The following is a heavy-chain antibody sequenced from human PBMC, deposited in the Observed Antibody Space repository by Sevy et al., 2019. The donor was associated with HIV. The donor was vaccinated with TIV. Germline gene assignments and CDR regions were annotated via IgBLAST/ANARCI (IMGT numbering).Heavy chain of an antibody. Sequence: SENLSLTCTVSGGSISNYYWSWIRQPAGKGLEWIGRIYTSGNTNYNPSLKSRVTMSVDTSKNQFSLKLTSVTAADTAIYYCARSLPDTADFDFWGQGTLVTVSS. CDR1: GGSISNYY. D-gene: IGHD5-18*01. CDR3: ARSLPDTADFDF. CDR2: IYTSGNT. V-gene: IGHV4-4*07. J-gene: IGHJ4*02.